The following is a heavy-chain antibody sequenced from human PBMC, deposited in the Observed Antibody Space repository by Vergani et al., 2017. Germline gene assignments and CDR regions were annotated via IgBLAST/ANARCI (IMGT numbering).Heavy chain of an antibody. CDR2: ISSSSSYI. Sequence: EVQLVESGGGLVKPGGSLRLSCEASGFTSSSYSMNWVRQAPGKGLEWVSSISSSSSYIYYADSVKGRFTISRDNAKNSLYLQMNSLRAEDTAVYYCARDGGVGRDYWGQGRLGTVSA. D-gene: IGHD2-8*02. CDR1: GFTSSSYS. V-gene: IGHV3-21*01. J-gene: IGHJ4*02. CDR3: ARDGGVGRDY.